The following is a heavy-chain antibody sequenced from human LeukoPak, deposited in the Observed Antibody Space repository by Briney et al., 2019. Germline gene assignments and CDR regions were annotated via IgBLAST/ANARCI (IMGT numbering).Heavy chain of an antibody. J-gene: IGHJ5*02. Sequence: SETLSLTCAVSGGSISSGGYSWSWIRQPPGKGLEWIGYIYHSGSTYYNPSLKSRVTISVDRSKNQFSLKLSSVTAADTAVYYCARDGGGFDPWGQGTLVTASS. D-gene: IGHD3-10*01. CDR2: IYHSGST. CDR1: GGSISSGGYS. V-gene: IGHV4-30-2*01. CDR3: ARDGGGFDP.